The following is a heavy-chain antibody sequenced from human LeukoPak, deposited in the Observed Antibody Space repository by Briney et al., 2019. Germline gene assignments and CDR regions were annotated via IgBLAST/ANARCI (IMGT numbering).Heavy chain of an antibody. CDR1: GGSFSGYY. J-gene: IGHJ6*02. CDR3: ARLGYCSGTSCYRGVNGMDV. D-gene: IGHD2-2*02. CDR2: INHSGST. V-gene: IGHV4-34*01. Sequence: SETLSLTCAVYGGSFSGYYWSWIRQPPGKGLEWIGEINHSGSTNYNPSLKSRVTISVDTSKNQFSLKLSSVTAADTAVYYCARLGYCSGTSCYRGVNGMDVWGQGTTVTVSS.